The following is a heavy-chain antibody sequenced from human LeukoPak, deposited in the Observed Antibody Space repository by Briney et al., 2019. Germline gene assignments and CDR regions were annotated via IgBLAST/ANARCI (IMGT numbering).Heavy chain of an antibody. CDR3: ARDSQESIVGAIDY. Sequence: GRSLRPSCAASGFTFSSYGMHWVRQAPGKGLEWVAIIWYDGSNKYYADSVKGRFTISRDNSKNTVYLQINSLRAEDTAVYYCARDSQESIVGAIDYWGQGTLVTVSS. D-gene: IGHD1-26*01. CDR2: IWYDGSNK. CDR1: GFTFSSYG. V-gene: IGHV3-33*01. J-gene: IGHJ4*02.